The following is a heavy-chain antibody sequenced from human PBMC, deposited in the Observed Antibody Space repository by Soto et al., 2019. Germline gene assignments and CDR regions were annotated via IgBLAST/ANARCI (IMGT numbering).Heavy chain of an antibody. CDR3: ARHEAPSGWYFDY. D-gene: IGHD6-19*01. V-gene: IGHV4-39*01. CDR2: IYYSGST. CDR1: GGSISSSSYY. Sequence: XXTLSLPFTVSGGSISSSSYYWGFIRQPPGKGLEWIGSIYYSGSTYYNPSLKSRVTISVDTSKNQFSLKLSSATAADTAVYYCARHEAPSGWYFDYWGQGTLVTVS. J-gene: IGHJ4*02.